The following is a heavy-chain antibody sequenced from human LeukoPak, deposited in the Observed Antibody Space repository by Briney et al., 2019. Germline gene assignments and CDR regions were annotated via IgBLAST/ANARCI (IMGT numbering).Heavy chain of an antibody. V-gene: IGHV4-61*02. CDR3: AATLNWGFDY. Sequence: TLSLTCTLSGGSISSGSYFWSWIRQPAGKGLEWIVRIYTSEITNYNPSLNRPVTISVHTSKNQYSLKLGSLTAARSAAFYCAATLNWGFDYWGQRTLVTVSS. J-gene: IGHJ4*02. CDR2: IYTSEIT. D-gene: IGHD7-27*01. CDR1: GGSISSGSYF.